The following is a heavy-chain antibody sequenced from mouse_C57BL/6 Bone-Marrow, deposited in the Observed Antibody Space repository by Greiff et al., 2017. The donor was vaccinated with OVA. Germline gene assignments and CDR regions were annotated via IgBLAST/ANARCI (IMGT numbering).Heavy chain of an antibody. Sequence: LVKPGASVTISCKASGYTFTDYYINWVKQRPGQGLAWIGWIYPGSGNTNYNEKFKGKATLTVDPSSSTAYMQLSSLTSEDSAVYFCGYGSSYYWYFDGWGTGTTVTVSS. D-gene: IGHD1-1*01. CDR1: GYTFTDYY. CDR3: GYGSSYYWYFDG. J-gene: IGHJ1*03. CDR2: IYPGSGNT. V-gene: IGHV1-84*01.